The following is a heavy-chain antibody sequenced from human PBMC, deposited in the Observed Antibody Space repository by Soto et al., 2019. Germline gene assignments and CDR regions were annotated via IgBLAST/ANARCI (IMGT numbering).Heavy chain of an antibody. Sequence: XQTLSLTCTVSVGSLRNGGYYCSWIRQHPGKGLEWIGYIYYSGSTYYNPSLKSRVTISVDTSKNQFSLKLSSVPAADTAVYYCPRVKGYSDHNWGEGTLVSV. V-gene: IGHV4-31*03. CDR1: VGSLRNGGYY. D-gene: IGHD5-12*01. J-gene: IGHJ4*02. CDR3: PRVKGYSDHN. CDR2: IYYSGST.